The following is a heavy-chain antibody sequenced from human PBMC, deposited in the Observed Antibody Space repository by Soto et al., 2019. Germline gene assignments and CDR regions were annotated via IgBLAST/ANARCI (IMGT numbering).Heavy chain of an antibody. CDR3: ARAWAAAGPFDY. CDR2: ISAYNGNT. CDR1: GYTFTSYG. J-gene: IGHJ4*02. V-gene: IGHV1-18*01. Sequence: QVQLVQSGAEVKKPGASVKVSCKASGYTFTSYGISWVRQAPGQGLEWMGWISAYNGNTNYAQKLQGRVTMTTATSTSTAYLELRSLRSADTAVYYCARAWAAAGPFDYWGQGTLVTVSS. D-gene: IGHD6-13*01.